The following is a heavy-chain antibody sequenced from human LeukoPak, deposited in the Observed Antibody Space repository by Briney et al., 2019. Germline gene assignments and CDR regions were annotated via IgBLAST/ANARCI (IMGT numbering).Heavy chain of an antibody. CDR1: GYSISSGYY. CDR2: IYHSGST. V-gene: IGHV4-38-2*01. Sequence: SETLSLTCAVSGYSISSGYYWGWIRQPPGKGLEWIGSIYHSGSTYYNPSLKSRVTISVDTSKNQFSLTLSSVTAADTAVYYCATQQWLVREVVYWGQGTLVTVSS. J-gene: IGHJ4*02. D-gene: IGHD6-19*01. CDR3: ATQQWLVREVVY.